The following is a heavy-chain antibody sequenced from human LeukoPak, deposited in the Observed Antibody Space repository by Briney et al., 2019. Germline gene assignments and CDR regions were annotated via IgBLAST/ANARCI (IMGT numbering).Heavy chain of an antibody. V-gene: IGHV1-46*01. Sequence: ASVKVSCKASGYTFTSYYMHWVRQAPGQGLEWMGIINPSGGSTSYAQKFQGRVTMTRHMYTSTVYMELSSLRSEDTAVCYCARSSVGATKGGTTGFDYWGQGTLVTVSS. CDR2: INPSGGST. D-gene: IGHD1-26*01. J-gene: IGHJ4*02. CDR3: ARSSVGATKGGTTGFDY. CDR1: GYTFTSYY.